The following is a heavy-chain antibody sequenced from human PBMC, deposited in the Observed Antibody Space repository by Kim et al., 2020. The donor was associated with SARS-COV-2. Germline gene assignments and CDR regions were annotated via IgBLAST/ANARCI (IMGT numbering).Heavy chain of an antibody. CDR2: ISYDGSNK. J-gene: IGHJ6*02. V-gene: IGHV3-30*04. CDR1: GFTFSSYA. Sequence: GGSLRLSCAASGFTFSSYAMHWVRQAPGKGLEWVAVISYDGSNKYYADSVKGRFTISRDNSKNTLYLQMNSLRAEDTAVYYCARVGGTAMDYYYGMDVWGQGTTVTVSS. CDR3: ARVGGTAMDYYYGMDV. D-gene: IGHD5-18*01.